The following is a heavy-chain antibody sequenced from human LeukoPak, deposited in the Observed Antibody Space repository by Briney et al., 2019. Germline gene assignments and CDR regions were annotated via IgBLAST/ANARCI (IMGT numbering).Heavy chain of an antibody. CDR1: GFTFSKAW. V-gene: IGHV3-15*01. J-gene: IGHJ3*02. D-gene: IGHD3-10*01. CDR3: TTDGFLAGHPRGAFDI. CDR2: IKSKTVGGTT. Sequence: GGSLRLSCAASGFTFSKAWMSWVRQAPGKGLEWVGRIKSKTVGGTTDYAAPVKGRFTISRDDSKNTLYLQMNSLKTEDTAVYYRTTDGFLAGHPRGAFDIWGQGTMVTVSS.